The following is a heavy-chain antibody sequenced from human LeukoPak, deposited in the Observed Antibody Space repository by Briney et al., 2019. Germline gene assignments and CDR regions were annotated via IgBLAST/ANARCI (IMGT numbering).Heavy chain of an antibody. J-gene: IGHJ4*02. D-gene: IGHD3-10*01. CDR1: GYTFTVYY. CDR3: ARDWALLWFGEFPHFDY. V-gene: IGHV1-2*02. Sequence: ASVTVSFKASGYTFTVYYMHWVRQAPGQGGEWMGWINPNSGGTNYAQKFQGRVTMTRDTSISTAYMELSRLRSDDTAVYYCARDWALLWFGEFPHFDYWGQGTLVTVSS. CDR2: INPNSGGT.